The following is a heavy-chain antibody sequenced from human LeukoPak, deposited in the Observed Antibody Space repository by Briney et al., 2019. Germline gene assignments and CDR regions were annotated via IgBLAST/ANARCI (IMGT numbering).Heavy chain of an antibody. CDR2: IIHDGSDK. CDR3: AKDWGPHYASGSSYFDS. V-gene: IGHV3-30*18. Sequence: PGGSLRLSCAASGFSFGGYTMHWVRQVPGKGLEWVAVIIHDGSDKYYRDSVKGRFTISRDNAKNTLYLQMNFLRADDTAVYFCAKDWGPHYASGSSYFDSWGPGTLVTVSS. D-gene: IGHD3-10*01. J-gene: IGHJ4*02. CDR1: GFSFGGYT.